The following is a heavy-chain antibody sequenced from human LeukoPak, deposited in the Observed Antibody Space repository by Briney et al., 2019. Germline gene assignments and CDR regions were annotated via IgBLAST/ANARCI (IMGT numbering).Heavy chain of an antibody. J-gene: IGHJ4*02. CDR1: GYTFANYG. CDR2: ISLDSGNT. Sequence: AASVKVSCKASGYTFANYGIKWVRQAPGQGLEWMGWISLDSGNTGYAQRVQGRVTLTTDTSTSTAYMELRSLRSDDTAVYFCARVTYLRPYQLDYWGQGTLASISS. D-gene: IGHD2-2*01. V-gene: IGHV1-18*01. CDR3: ARVTYLRPYQLDY.